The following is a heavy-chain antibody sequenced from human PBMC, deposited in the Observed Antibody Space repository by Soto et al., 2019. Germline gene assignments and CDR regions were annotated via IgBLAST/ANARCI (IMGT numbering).Heavy chain of an antibody. CDR1: GGSISSYY. D-gene: IGHD2-8*01. Sequence: QVQLQESGPGLVKPSETLSLTCTVSGGSISSYYWSWIRQPPGKGLEWIGYIYYSGSTNYNPSLKRRVTISVDTSQNQFSLKLSSVTAADTAVYYCARRYAGNFDYWGQGTLVTVAS. CDR2: IYYSGST. CDR3: ARRYAGNFDY. J-gene: IGHJ4*02. V-gene: IGHV4-59*01.